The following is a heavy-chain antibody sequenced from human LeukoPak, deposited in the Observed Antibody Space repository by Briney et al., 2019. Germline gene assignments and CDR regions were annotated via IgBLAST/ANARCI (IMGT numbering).Heavy chain of an antibody. D-gene: IGHD2-2*02. Sequence: ASVKVSCKASGYTFTSYGISWVRQAPGQGLEWMGWISAYNGNTNYAQKLQGRVTMTTDTSTSTAYMELRSLRSDDTAVYYCARDTDWGYCSSTSCYTGGYFDYWGQGTLVTVSS. V-gene: IGHV1-18*01. J-gene: IGHJ4*02. CDR2: ISAYNGNT. CDR3: ARDTDWGYCSSTSCYTGGYFDY. CDR1: GYTFTSYG.